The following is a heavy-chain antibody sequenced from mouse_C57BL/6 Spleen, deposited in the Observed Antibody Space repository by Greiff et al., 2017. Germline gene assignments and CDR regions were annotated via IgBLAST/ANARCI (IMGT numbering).Heavy chain of an antibody. Sequence: EVKLVESGGGLVKPGGSLKLSCAASGFTFSSYAMSWVRQTPEKRLEWVATISDGGSYTYSPDNVKGRFTISRDNAKNNLYLQMSHLKSEDTAMYNCAREPSLLRYFDYWGQGTTLTVSS. CDR3: AREPSLLRYFDY. CDR2: ISDGGSYT. CDR1: GFTFSSYA. V-gene: IGHV5-4*01. J-gene: IGHJ2*01. D-gene: IGHD1-2*01.